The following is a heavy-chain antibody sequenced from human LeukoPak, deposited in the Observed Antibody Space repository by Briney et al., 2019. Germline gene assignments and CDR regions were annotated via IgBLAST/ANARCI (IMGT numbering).Heavy chain of an antibody. Sequence: PGGSLRLSCAASGFTLRDYYMSWIRQAPGKGLEWISYMSSTGNTMYYAESLKGRFTVSRDSANNPMSLQMTSLRAEDSAVYYCARSSSYFTYFDLWGRDTLVTVSS. V-gene: IGHV3-11*04. CDR3: ARSSSYFTYFDL. CDR1: GFTLRDYY. CDR2: MSSTGNTM. J-gene: IGHJ2*01. D-gene: IGHD2/OR15-2a*01.